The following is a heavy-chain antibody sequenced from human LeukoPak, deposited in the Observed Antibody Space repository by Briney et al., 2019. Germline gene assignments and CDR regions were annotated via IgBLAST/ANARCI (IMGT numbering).Heavy chain of an antibody. CDR1: GYTFTGYY. CDR2: INPNSGGT. J-gene: IGHJ3*02. CDR3: ARVMVRGVIIKSAFDI. V-gene: IGHV1-2*02. D-gene: IGHD3-10*01. Sequence: ASVKVSCKASGYTFTGYYMHWVRQAPGQGLEWMGWINPNSGGTNYAQKFQGRVTMTRDTSISTACMELSRLRSDDTAVYYCARVMVRGVIIKSAFDIWGQGTMVTVSS.